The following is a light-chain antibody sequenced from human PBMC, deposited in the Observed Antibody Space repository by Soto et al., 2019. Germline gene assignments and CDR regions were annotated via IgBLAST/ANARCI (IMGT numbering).Light chain of an antibody. J-gene: IGKJ1*01. CDR2: KAS. Sequence: DIQMTQSPSFLSASVGDRVTITCRASHSISSCLAWYQQKPGKAPKLLIYKASSLESGVPSRFSGSGSGTEFTLTISSLQPDDFATYYCQQYNSYPWTFGQGTKVDI. CDR3: QQYNSYPWT. CDR1: HSISSC. V-gene: IGKV1-5*03.